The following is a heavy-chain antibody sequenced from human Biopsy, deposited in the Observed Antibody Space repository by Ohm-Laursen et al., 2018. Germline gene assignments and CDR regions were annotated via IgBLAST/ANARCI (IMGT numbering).Heavy chain of an antibody. CDR2: ISYSRDT. V-gene: IGHV4-59*08. CDR1: GGSISSYY. J-gene: IGHJ3*02. CDR3: AKHGSGWTGDDAFHI. D-gene: IGHD6-19*01. Sequence: TLSLTCAVSGGSISSYYLSWIRQAPGKGLEWIGYISYSRDTNYNPSLKSRITISVATSKNQFSLKLTSAPAADTAVYYCAKHGSGWTGDDAFHIWGQGTMVTVSS.